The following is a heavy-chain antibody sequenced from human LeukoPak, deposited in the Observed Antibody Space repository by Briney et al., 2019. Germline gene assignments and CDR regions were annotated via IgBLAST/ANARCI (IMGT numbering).Heavy chain of an antibody. CDR2: VYRSGTT. V-gene: IGHV4/OR15-8*01. D-gene: IGHD4-11*01. Sequence: NPSETLSLTCVVSGASISDNNWWSWVRQPPGKGLEWIGEVYRSGTTNNNPSLQSRVTILVEKSKNQFSLKLSSVTAADTAVYYCARDRTTVTPKATYYYGMDVWGQGTTVTVSS. CDR3: ARDRTTVTPKATYYYGMDV. J-gene: IGHJ6*02. CDR1: GASISDNNW.